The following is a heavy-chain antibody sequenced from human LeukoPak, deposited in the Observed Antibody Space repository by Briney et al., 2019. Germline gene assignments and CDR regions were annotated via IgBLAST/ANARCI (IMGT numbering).Heavy chain of an antibody. CDR1: GFTLSSYG. CDR2: IRYDGSNK. Sequence: GGSLRLSCAASGFTLSSYGMHWVRQAPGKGLEWVAFIRYDGSNKYYADSVKGRFTISRDNSKNTLYLQMNSLRAEDTAVYYCVTLYCSSTSCQGYMDVWGRGTTVTISS. D-gene: IGHD2-2*01. CDR3: VTLYCSSTSCQGYMDV. V-gene: IGHV3-30*02. J-gene: IGHJ6*03.